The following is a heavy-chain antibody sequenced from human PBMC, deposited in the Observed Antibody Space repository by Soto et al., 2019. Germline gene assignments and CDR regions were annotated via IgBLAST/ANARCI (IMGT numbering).Heavy chain of an antibody. Sequence: ASVKVSCKASGYTFTSYGISWVRQAPGQGLEWMGWISAYNGNTNYAQKLQGRVTMTTDTSTSTAYMELRSLRSDDTAVYYCARESEILSNGGDSGYVHENYFDYCGQGPLVTASS. V-gene: IGHV1-18*01. CDR3: ARESEILSNGGDSGYVHENYFDY. D-gene: IGHD5-12*01. CDR1: GYTFTSYG. CDR2: ISAYNGNT. J-gene: IGHJ4*02.